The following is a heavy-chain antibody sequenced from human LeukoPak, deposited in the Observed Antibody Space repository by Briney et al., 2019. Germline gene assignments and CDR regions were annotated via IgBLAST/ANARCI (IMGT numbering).Heavy chain of an antibody. CDR2: ISYDGSNK. CDR3: AKDLIPSAHQHGMDV. J-gene: IGHJ6*04. D-gene: IGHD2-8*01. CDR1: GFTFSSYG. V-gene: IGHV3-30*18. Sequence: AGGSLRLSCAASGFTFSSYGMHWVRQAPGKGLEWVAVISYDGSNKYYADSVKGRFTISRDNSKNTLYLQMNSLRAEDTAVYYCAKDLIPSAHQHGMDVWGKGTTVTVSS.